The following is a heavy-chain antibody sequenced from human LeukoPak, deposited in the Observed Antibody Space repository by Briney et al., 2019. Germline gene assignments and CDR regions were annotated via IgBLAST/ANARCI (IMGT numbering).Heavy chain of an antibody. J-gene: IGHJ4*02. V-gene: IGHV3-23*01. D-gene: IGHD6-13*01. CDR2: ISGSGGST. CDR3: AKGLKQQLVPYDY. Sequence: GESLRLSCSASGFTFSSYAMSWVRQAPGKGLEWVSAISGSGGSTYYADSVKGRFTISRDNSKNTLYLQMNSLRAEDTAVYYCAKGLKQQLVPYDYWGQGTLVTVSS. CDR1: GFTFSSYA.